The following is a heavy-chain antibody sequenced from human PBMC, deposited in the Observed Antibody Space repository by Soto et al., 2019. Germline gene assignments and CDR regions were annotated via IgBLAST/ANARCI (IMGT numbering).Heavy chain of an antibody. CDR2: IYYSGST. J-gene: IGHJ4*02. D-gene: IGHD1-26*01. V-gene: IGHV4-31*03. CDR1: GGSISSGGYY. Sequence: QVQLQESGPGLVKPSQTLSLTCTVSGGSISSGGYYWSWIRQHPGKGLEWIGYIYYSGSTYYNPSLQXRXTXSLXTSKNQFSLKLSSVTAADTAVYYCARWVGATSFDYWGQGTLVTVSS. CDR3: ARWVGATSFDY.